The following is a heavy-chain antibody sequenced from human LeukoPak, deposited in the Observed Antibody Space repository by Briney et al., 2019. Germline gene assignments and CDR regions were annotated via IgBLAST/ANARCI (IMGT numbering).Heavy chain of an antibody. V-gene: IGHV1-18*01. CDR1: GYTFTSYG. CDR3: ARDTDSSSWYYFDY. J-gene: IGHJ4*02. CDR2: ISAYNGNT. Sequence: PWASVKVSCKASGYTFTSYGISWVRQAPGQGLEWMGWISAYNGNTNYAQKFQGRVTITRDTSASTAYMELSSLRSEDTAVYYCARDTDSSSWYYFDYWGQGTLVTVSS. D-gene: IGHD6-13*01.